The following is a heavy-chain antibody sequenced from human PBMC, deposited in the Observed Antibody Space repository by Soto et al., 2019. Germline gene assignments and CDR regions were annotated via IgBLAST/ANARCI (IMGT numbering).Heavy chain of an antibody. CDR2: IYYSGST. J-gene: IGHJ6*02. CDR1: GGSISSSSYY. CDR3: ARQAVLRFLEWLSGGDYYYYGMDV. D-gene: IGHD3-3*01. Sequence: SETLSLTCTVSGGSISSSSYYWGWIRQPPGKGLEWIGSIYYSGSTYYNPSLKSRVTISVDTSKNQFSLKLSSVTAADTAVYYCARQAVLRFLEWLSGGDYYYYGMDVWGQGTTVTV. V-gene: IGHV4-39*01.